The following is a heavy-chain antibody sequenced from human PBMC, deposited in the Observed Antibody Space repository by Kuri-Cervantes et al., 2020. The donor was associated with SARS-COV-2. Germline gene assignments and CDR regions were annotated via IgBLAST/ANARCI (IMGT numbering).Heavy chain of an antibody. CDR3: ARIQAATVIADY. V-gene: IGHV2-70*11. CDR1: GFSLSTSGVG. Sequence: SGPTLVKPTQTLALTCTFSGFSLSTSGVGVGWIRQPPGKALEWLARIDWDDDKYYSTSLETRLTISKDTSKNQVVLTMTNVDPVDTATYYCARIQAATVIADYWGQGTLVTVSS. D-gene: IGHD4-11*01. J-gene: IGHJ4*02. CDR2: IDWDDDK.